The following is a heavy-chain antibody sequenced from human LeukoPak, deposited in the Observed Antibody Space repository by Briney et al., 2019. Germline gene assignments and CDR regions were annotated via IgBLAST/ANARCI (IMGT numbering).Heavy chain of an antibody. Sequence: ASVKVSCKASGGTFSSYAISWGRQAPGQGLEWMGRITPILGIANYAQKFQGRVTITADKATSTAYMELSSLRSEDTAVSYSARLRCLQSGYWGQGTLVTVSS. CDR1: GGTFSSYA. J-gene: IGHJ4*02. CDR3: ARLRCLQSGY. CDR2: ITPILGIA. D-gene: IGHD1-1*01. V-gene: IGHV1-69*04.